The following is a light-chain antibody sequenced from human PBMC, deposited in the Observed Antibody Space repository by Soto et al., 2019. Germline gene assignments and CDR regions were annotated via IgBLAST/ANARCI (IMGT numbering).Light chain of an antibody. CDR3: QQSHSAPLT. CDR2: EAS. CDR1: QSIRRY. Sequence: DIQMTQSPSSLSASVGDRVTITCRASQSIRRYLNWYQQKPGKAPKLLIYEASSLQSGVPSRFSGSGSGTDFTLTISSLQLEDFVTYYCQQSHSAPLTFGQGTRLEIK. J-gene: IGKJ5*01. V-gene: IGKV1-39*01.